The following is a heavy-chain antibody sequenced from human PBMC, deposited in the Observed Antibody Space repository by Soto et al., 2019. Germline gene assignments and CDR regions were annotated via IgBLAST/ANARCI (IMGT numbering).Heavy chain of an antibody. CDR1: GGTFSSYT. Sequence: ASVKVSCKASGGTFSSYTISWVRQAPGQGLEWMGRIIPILGIANYAQKFQGRVTITADKSTSTAYMELSSLRSEDTAVYYWARDSAKVMKTGTTPFDYWGQGTLVTVSS. D-gene: IGHD1-7*01. CDR3: ARDSAKVMKTGTTPFDY. J-gene: IGHJ4*02. V-gene: IGHV1-69*04. CDR2: IIPILGIA.